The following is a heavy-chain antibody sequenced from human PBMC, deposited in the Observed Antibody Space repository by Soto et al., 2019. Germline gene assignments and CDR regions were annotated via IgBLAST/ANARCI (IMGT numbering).Heavy chain of an antibody. CDR1: GFTFSSYG. V-gene: IGHV3-30*18. D-gene: IGHD2-15*01. CDR3: AKDPYCSGGSCFYPPNNWFDP. Sequence: PGGSLRLSCAASGFTFSSYGMHWVRQAPGKGLEWVSAIRGDGGNKYYADSVKGRFTISRDNSKNTLYLQMNSLRAEDTAVYYCAKDPYCSGGSCFYPPNNWFDPWGQGTLVTVSS. J-gene: IGHJ5*02. CDR2: IRGDGGNK.